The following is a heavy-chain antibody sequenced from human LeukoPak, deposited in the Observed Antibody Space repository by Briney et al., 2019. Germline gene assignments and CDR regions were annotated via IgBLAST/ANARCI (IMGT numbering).Heavy chain of an antibody. V-gene: IGHV3-30*18. CDR3: AKRRDGYNYSDY. CDR1: GFTFSSYG. D-gene: IGHD5-24*01. CDR2: ISYDGSNK. Sequence: GRSLRLSCAASGFTFSSYGMHWVRQAPGKGLEWVAVISYDGSNKYCADSVKGRFTISRDNSKNTLYLQMNSLRAEDTAVYYCAKRRDGYNYSDYWGQGTLVTVSS. J-gene: IGHJ4*02.